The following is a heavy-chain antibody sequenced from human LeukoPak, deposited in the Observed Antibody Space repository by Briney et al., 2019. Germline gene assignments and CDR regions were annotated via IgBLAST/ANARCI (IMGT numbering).Heavy chain of an antibody. Sequence: GGSLRLSCAASGFTFSSYAMSWVRQAPGKGLEWVSSISSSTSYIYYADSVKGRFTISKDNAKNSLYLQMNSLRAEDAAVYYCARAGGSTVSHSDYWGQGTLVTVSS. D-gene: IGHD4-17*01. J-gene: IGHJ4*02. CDR3: ARAGGSTVSHSDY. CDR1: GFTFSSYA. CDR2: ISSSTSYI. V-gene: IGHV3-21*01.